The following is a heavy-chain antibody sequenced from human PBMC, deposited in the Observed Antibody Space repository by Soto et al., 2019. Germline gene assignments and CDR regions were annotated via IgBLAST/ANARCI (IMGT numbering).Heavy chain of an antibody. CDR2: IIPIFGTA. D-gene: IGHD3-22*01. CDR1: GVTFSSYA. J-gene: IGHJ6*02. V-gene: IGHV1-69*13. Sequence: GASVKVSCKASGVTFSSYAISWVRQAPGQGLEWMGGIIPIFGTANYAQKFQGRVTITADESTSTAYMELSSLRSEDTAVYYCAREEIVVVITTKEYYYYGMDVWGQGTTVTVSS. CDR3: AREEIVVVITTKEYYYYGMDV.